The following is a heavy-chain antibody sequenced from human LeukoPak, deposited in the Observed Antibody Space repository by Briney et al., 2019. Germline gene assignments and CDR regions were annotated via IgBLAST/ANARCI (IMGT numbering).Heavy chain of an antibody. V-gene: IGHV3-21*01. CDR1: GFTFSSYS. Sequence: PGGSLRLSCAASGFTFSSYSMNWVRQAPGKGLEWVSSTGSSSSYIYYAESVKGRFTISRDNAKNSLFLQMNSLRAEDTAVYYCARDRGSSSRTFDYWGQGTLVTVSS. D-gene: IGHD6-13*01. CDR2: TGSSSSYI. J-gene: IGHJ4*02. CDR3: ARDRGSSSRTFDY.